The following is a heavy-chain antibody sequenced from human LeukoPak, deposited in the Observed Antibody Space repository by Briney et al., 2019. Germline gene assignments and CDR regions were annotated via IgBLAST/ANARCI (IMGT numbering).Heavy chain of an antibody. J-gene: IGHJ4*02. Sequence: ASVKVSCKASGYTFTSYGISWVRQAPGQGLEWMGWISAYNGNTNYAQKLQGRVTMTTDTSTSTACMELRSLRSDDTAVYYCARDRYYDSSGYNYWGQGTLVTVSS. V-gene: IGHV1-18*01. CDR3: ARDRYYDSSGYNY. CDR1: GYTFTSYG. D-gene: IGHD3-22*01. CDR2: ISAYNGNT.